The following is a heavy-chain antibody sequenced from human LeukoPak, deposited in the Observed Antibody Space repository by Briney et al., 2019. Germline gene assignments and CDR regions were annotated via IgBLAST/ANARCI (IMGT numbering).Heavy chain of an antibody. CDR1: GFTFSSYG. D-gene: IGHD4-23*01. J-gene: IGHJ3*02. V-gene: IGHV3-30*03. CDR3: ARGDYGGNTDAFDI. CDR2: ISYDGSNE. Sequence: GGSLRLSCAASGFTFSSYGMHWVRQAPGKGLEWVAVISYDGSNEYYADSVKGRFTISRDNSKNALYLQMNSLRAEDTAVYYCARGDYGGNTDAFDIWGQGTMVTVSS.